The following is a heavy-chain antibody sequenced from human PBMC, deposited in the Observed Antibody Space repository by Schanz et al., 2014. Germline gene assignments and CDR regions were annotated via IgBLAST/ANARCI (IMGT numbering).Heavy chain of an antibody. Sequence: QVHLVQSGAEVRKPGASVKVSCKASGYTFSSYGLSWVRQAPGQGLEWLGRIMPLRGIGNNAWKFQDRLTITADKSMNITYMELSSLGTEDTAVYYCTRLRRADPNGFDVWGQGTTVTVS. V-gene: IGHV1-69*04. CDR1: GYTFSSYG. J-gene: IGHJ6*02. CDR2: IMPLRGIG. D-gene: IGHD6-19*01. CDR3: TRLRRADPNGFDV.